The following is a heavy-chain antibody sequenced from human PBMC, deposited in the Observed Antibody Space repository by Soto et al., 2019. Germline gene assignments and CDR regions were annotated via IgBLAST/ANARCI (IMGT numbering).Heavy chain of an antibody. CDR3: ARDSYGDYYYYYGMDV. CDR2: IYYSGST. Sequence: PSETLSLTCTVSGGSISSGGYYWSWIRQHPGKGLEWIGYIYYSGSTYYNPSLKSRVTISVDTSKNQFSLKLSSVTAADTAVYYCARDSYGDYYYYYGMDVWGQGTTVTAP. D-gene: IGHD4-17*01. V-gene: IGHV4-31*03. CDR1: GGSISSGGYY. J-gene: IGHJ6*02.